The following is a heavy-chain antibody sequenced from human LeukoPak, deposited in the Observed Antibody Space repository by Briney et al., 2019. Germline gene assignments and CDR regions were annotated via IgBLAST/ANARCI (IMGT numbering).Heavy chain of an antibody. CDR2: ISGSGGTT. V-gene: IGHV3-23*01. CDR1: GFTFSSYW. J-gene: IGHJ4*02. D-gene: IGHD3-22*01. Sequence: AGGSLRLSCAASGFTFSSYWMSWVRQAPGKGLEWVSAISGSGGTTYYADSVKGRFTISRDNSKNTLYLQMNSLRAEDTAVYYCAKYSTASAWGYYDSSGFFYFDYWGQGTLVTVSS. CDR3: AKYSTASAWGYYDSSGFFYFDY.